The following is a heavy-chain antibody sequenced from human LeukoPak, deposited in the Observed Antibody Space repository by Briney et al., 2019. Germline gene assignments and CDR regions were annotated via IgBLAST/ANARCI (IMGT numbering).Heavy chain of an antibody. J-gene: IGHJ4*02. CDR1: GFTFSNYA. D-gene: IGHD3-9*01. CDR2: ITGSGGGT. Sequence: PGASLRLSCAASGFTFSNYAMSWVRQAPGKGLEWVTAITGSGGGTYYADSVKGRFTISRDNSKNTLYLQMNSLRAEDTAVYYYAKWGDYDVLTGYYDPDYWGQGTLVTVSS. V-gene: IGHV3-23*01. CDR3: AKWGDYDVLTGYYDPDY.